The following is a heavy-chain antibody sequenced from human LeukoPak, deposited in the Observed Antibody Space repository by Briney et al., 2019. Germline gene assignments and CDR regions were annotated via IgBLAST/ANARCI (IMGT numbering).Heavy chain of an antibody. CDR3: ASLATTGSRDY. CDR2: ISSSSSYI. V-gene: IGHV3-21*01. Sequence: GGSLRLSCAASGFIFSSYSMNWVRQAPGKGLEWVSSISSSSSYIYYADSVKGRFTIPRDNAKNSLYLQMNSLRAEDTAVYYCASLATTGSRDYWGQGTLVTVSS. J-gene: IGHJ4*02. D-gene: IGHD3-9*01. CDR1: GFIFSSYS.